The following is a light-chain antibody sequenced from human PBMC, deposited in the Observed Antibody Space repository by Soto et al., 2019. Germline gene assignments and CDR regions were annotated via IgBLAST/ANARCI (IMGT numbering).Light chain of an antibody. CDR1: SSDVGSDNP. CDR2: EVN. V-gene: IGLV2-23*02. CDR3: CSFLTSSTL. J-gene: IGLJ2*01. Sequence: QSALTQPASVSGSPGQSITISCTGTSSDVGSDNPVSWYQQHPGKAPKLVIYEVNTRPSGVSSRFSGSKSGNTASLTISGLQAEDEAGYYCCSFLTSSTLFGGGTKLTVL.